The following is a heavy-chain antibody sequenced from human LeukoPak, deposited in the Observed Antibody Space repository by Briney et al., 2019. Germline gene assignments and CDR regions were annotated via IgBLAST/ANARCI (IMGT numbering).Heavy chain of an antibody. CDR1: GFTFSSYG. D-gene: IGHD1-14*01. V-gene: IGHV3-23*01. J-gene: IGHJ3*02. CDR2: ISGSGGST. CDR3: ARRKEAMGAFDI. Sequence: GGTLRLSCAASGFTFSSYGMSWVRQAPGKGLEWVSAISGSGGSTYYADSVKGRFTISRDNSKNTLYLQMNSLRAEDTAVYYCARRKEAMGAFDIWGQGTMVTVSS.